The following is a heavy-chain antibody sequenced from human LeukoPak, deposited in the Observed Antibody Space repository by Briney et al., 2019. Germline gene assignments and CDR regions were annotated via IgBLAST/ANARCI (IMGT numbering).Heavy chain of an antibody. CDR2: ICYSGST. D-gene: IGHD6-13*01. J-gene: IGHJ4*02. CDR3: ASIAAAGYYFDY. Sequence: PSQTLSLTCTVSGGSISSGDYYWSWIRQPPGKGLEWIGYICYSGSTYYNPSLKSRVTISVDTSKNQFSLKLSSVTAADTAVYYCASIAAAGYYFDYWGQGTLVTVSS. CDR1: GGSISSGDYY. V-gene: IGHV4-30-4*01.